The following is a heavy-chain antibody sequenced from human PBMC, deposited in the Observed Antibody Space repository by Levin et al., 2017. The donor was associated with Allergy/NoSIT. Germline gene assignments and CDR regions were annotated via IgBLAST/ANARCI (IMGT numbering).Heavy chain of an antibody. CDR1: GFIFSSYG. D-gene: IGHD2-2*01. V-gene: IGHV3-30*18. CDR2: ISYDGSDE. CDR3: AKELFCGSTPCHDRIY. J-gene: IGHJ4*02. Sequence: SCAASGFIFSSYGMHWVRQAPGKGLEWVAVISYDGSDEHYADSVKGRFTVSRDNSKNTLYLQMNSLRTEDTAVYYCAKELFCGSTPCHDRIYWGQGTLVTVSS.